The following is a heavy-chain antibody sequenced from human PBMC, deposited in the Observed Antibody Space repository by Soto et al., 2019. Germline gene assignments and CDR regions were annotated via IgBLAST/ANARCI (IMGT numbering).Heavy chain of an antibody. Sequence: VHLVESGGGIVQPVESMRLSCVVSGFTLTNYWVHWVRQAPGKGLVWVSRVNGEGTTTNYADSLKGRFTTSRDNGRSTVFLTMNSLGVDDTGVYYCSRGQSGSYSFDSWGRGTLVTVSS. J-gene: IGHJ4*02. V-gene: IGHV3-74*01. D-gene: IGHD3-10*01. CDR3: SRGQSGSYSFDS. CDR2: VNGEGTTT. CDR1: GFTLTNYW.